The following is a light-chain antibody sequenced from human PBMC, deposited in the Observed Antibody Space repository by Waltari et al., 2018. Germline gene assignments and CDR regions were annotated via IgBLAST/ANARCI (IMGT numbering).Light chain of an antibody. CDR2: AAS. CDR1: QSIATS. Sequence: DIQMTQSPSSLSASVGDRVTITCRASQSIATSLNWYQHRAGKAPKLLIYAASSLQSGVSSRFSGSGSGTDFTLTIDSLQPEDVATYYCQQSYSNPSFTFGPGTKVEI. V-gene: IGKV1-39*01. J-gene: IGKJ3*01. CDR3: QQSYSNPSFT.